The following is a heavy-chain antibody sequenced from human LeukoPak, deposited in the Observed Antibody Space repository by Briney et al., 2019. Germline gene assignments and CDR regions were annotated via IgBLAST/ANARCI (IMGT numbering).Heavy chain of an antibody. D-gene: IGHD3-9*01. V-gene: IGHV4-39*01. J-gene: IGHJ3*02. Sequence: PSETLSLTCTVSGGSISSSRYSWGWIRQPPGKGLEWIGSIYYSGSTYYNPSLKSRVTISVDTSKNQFSLKLSSVTAADTAVYYCASYYDILTGYYVVDDAFDIWGQGTMVTVSS. CDR1: GGSISSSRYS. CDR3: ASYYDILTGYYVVDDAFDI. CDR2: IYYSGST.